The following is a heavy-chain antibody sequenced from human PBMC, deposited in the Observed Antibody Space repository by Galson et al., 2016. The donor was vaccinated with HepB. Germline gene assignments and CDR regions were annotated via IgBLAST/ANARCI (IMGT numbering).Heavy chain of an antibody. CDR1: GFTVSSNY. D-gene: IGHD3-16*01. CDR3: AKNKATARVWGHYYYYMDV. V-gene: IGHV3-53*01. Sequence: SLRLSCAASGFTVSSNYLSWVRQAPGKGLEWVSIVYSDGSTYYSDSVRGRFTISRDNSNNIVYLQMNSLRAEDTAGYFCAKNKATARVWGHYYYYMDVWGKGTTVTGSS. CDR2: VYSDGST. J-gene: IGHJ6*03.